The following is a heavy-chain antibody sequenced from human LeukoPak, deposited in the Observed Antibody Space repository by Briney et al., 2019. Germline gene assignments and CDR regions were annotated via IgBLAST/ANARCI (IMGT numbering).Heavy chain of an antibody. CDR1: GGTFSSHA. J-gene: IGHJ6*03. CDR3: AREVVVVPAPHYYMDV. CDR2: IIPIFGTA. V-gene: IGHV1-69*05. D-gene: IGHD2-2*01. Sequence: SVKVSCKASGGTFSSHAISWVRQAPGQGLEWMGGIIPIFGTANYAQKFQGRVTITTDESTSTAYMELSSLRSEDTAVYYCAREVVVVPAPHYYMDVWGKGTTVTVSS.